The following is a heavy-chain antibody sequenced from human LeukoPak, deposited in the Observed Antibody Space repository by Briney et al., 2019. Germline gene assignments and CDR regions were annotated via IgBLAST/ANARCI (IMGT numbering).Heavy chain of an antibody. V-gene: IGHV3-11*01. Sequence: GGSLRLSCAASGFTFGDYYMTWIRQTPGKGLEWVSYISSSGSVTYNADSVKGRFIISRDNAKNSLDLQMNSLRDEDTAVYYCAKDTKRSYFDYWGQGTLVTVSS. D-gene: IGHD3-10*01. J-gene: IGHJ4*02. CDR2: ISSSGSVT. CDR1: GFTFGDYY. CDR3: AKDTKRSYFDY.